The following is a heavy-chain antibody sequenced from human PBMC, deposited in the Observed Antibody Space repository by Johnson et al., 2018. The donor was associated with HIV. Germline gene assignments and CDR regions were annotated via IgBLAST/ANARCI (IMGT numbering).Heavy chain of an antibody. D-gene: IGHD1-26*01. CDR3: AKVHSGQLVGYAFDI. Sequence: HVQLVESGGGVVQPGRSLRLSCAASGFIFNNYGMHWVRQAPGKGLEWVGVIWYDGSKGYYGDSVKGRFTISRENAKNSLYLQMNSLRAEDTALYYCAKVHSGQLVGYAFDIWGQGTMVTVSS. CDR2: IWYDGSKG. J-gene: IGHJ3*02. V-gene: IGHV3-33*03. CDR1: GFIFNNYG.